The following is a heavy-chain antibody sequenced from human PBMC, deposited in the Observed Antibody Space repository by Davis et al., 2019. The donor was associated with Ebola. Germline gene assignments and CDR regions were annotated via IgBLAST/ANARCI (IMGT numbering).Heavy chain of an antibody. Sequence: PSETLSLTCTVSGGSISSSSYYWGWIRQPPGKGLEWIGSIYYSGSTYYNPSLKSRVTISVDTSKNQFSLKLSSVTAADTAVYYCARWQLYGMDVWGQGTTVTVSS. V-gene: IGHV4-39*01. CDR1: GGSISSSSYY. CDR3: ARWQLYGMDV. D-gene: IGHD1-1*01. CDR2: IYYSGST. J-gene: IGHJ6*02.